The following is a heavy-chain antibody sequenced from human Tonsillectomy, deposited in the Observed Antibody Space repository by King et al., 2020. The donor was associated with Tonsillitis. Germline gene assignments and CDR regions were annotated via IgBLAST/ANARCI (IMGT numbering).Heavy chain of an antibody. CDR1: GFTFSSYN. V-gene: IGHV3-48*01. J-gene: IGHJ4*02. D-gene: IGHD3-22*01. CDR3: VRGRSAGYYGIFDY. CDR2: ISGSSGTI. Sequence: VQLVESGGGLAQPGGSLRLSCVASGFTFSSYNMNWVRQAPGKGLEWVSYISGSSGTIDYADSFKGRFTISRDNARNSLYLQMDSLRAEDTAVYYCVRGRSAGYYGIFDYWGQGMQVAVSS.